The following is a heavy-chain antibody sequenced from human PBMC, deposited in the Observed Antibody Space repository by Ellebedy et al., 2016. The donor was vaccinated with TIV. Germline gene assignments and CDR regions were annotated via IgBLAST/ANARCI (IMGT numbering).Heavy chain of an antibody. CDR1: GGTFSSYA. J-gene: IGHJ4*02. Sequence: AASVKVSCKASGGTFSSYAISWVRQAPGQGLEWMGRIIPILGIANYAQTFQGRVTITADKSTSTDYMELSSLRSEDTAVYYCARYSCPSGVCTHFDYWGQGALVTVSS. CDR3: ARYSCPSGVCTHFDY. V-gene: IGHV1-69*04. CDR2: IIPILGIA. D-gene: IGHD2-8*01.